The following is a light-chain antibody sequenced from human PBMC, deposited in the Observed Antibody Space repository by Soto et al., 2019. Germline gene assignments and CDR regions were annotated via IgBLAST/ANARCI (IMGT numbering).Light chain of an antibody. V-gene: IGKV3-20*01. J-gene: IGKJ1*01. CDR1: LSGSSNY. CDR3: EEDDNSPRT. Sequence: EIVLTQSPSTLSLSRGERATLSCRASLSGSSNYLAWYQQKRGQAPRLLSYGESSRATGIPTRFSGSGSGTAFTLTIGRLEPADFAVYYCEEDDNSPRTFGKGTQVE. CDR2: GES.